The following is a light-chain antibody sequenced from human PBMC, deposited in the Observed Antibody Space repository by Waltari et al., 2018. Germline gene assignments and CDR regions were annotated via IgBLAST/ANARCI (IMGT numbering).Light chain of an antibody. Sequence: QSALTQPASVSGSPGQSITISCTGTSSYVGNYNLVSWYQKHPGKAPKLMIYEVNKRPSGASNRFAGSKSGNTASLTISGLQAEDEADYYCSSYAGSNTYMIFGGGTKLTVL. CDR1: SSYVGNYNL. CDR2: EVN. V-gene: IGLV2-23*02. J-gene: IGLJ2*01. CDR3: SSYAGSNTYMI.